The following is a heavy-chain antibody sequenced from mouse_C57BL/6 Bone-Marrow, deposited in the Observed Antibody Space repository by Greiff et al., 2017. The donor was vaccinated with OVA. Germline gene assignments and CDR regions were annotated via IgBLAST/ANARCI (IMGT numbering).Heavy chain of an antibody. Sequence: VQLQQSGPELVKPGASVKISCKASGYAFSSSWMNWVKQRPGKGLEWIGRIYPGDGDTNYNGKFKGKATLTAGKSSSTAYMQLSSLTSEDSAVYFCARVYSNYLAWFAYWGQGTLVTVSA. CDR1: GYAFSSSW. D-gene: IGHD2-5*01. CDR2: IYPGDGDT. V-gene: IGHV1-82*01. J-gene: IGHJ3*01. CDR3: ARVYSNYLAWFAY.